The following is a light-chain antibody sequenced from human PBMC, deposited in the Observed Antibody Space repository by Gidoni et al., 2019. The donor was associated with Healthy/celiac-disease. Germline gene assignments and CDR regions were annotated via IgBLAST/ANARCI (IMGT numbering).Light chain of an antibody. CDR2: GAS. J-gene: IGKJ1*01. CDR1: LRVSSN. CDR3: QQYNKWPPT. Sequence: EIVMTQSPATLSVSPGERATLSCSASLRVSSNLAWYQQKPGQAPRLLIYGASTRAPGIPARFSGSGSGTEFTLTISSLQSEDFAVYYCQQYNKWPPTFGQGTKLEIK. V-gene: IGKV3-15*01.